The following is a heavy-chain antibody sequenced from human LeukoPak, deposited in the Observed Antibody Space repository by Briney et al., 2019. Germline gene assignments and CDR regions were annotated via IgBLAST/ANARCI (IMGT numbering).Heavy chain of an antibody. D-gene: IGHD3-22*01. Sequence: GGSLRLSCAASGFTFSSYAMHWVRQAPGKGLEWVAVISYDGSNKYYADSVKGRFTISRDDSKNTLYLQMNSLRAGDTAVYYCASGITYYYDSSGYGDYWGQGTLVTVSS. J-gene: IGHJ4*02. V-gene: IGHV3-30-3*01. CDR2: ISYDGSNK. CDR3: ASGITYYYDSSGYGDY. CDR1: GFTFSSYA.